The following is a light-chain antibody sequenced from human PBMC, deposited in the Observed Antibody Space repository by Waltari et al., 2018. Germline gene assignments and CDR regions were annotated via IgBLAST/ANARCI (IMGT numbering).Light chain of an antibody. CDR2: WAS. J-gene: IGKJ2*01. CDR1: PSVLYSSINENY. CDR3: QQYYSTPYT. Sequence: DIVMTQSPDSLAVSLGERATINCKSSPSVLYSSINENYLAWYQQKPGQPPKLLIYWASTRESGVPDRFSDSGSGTDFTLTISSLQAEDVAVYYCQQYYSTPYTFGQGTKLEIK. V-gene: IGKV4-1*01.